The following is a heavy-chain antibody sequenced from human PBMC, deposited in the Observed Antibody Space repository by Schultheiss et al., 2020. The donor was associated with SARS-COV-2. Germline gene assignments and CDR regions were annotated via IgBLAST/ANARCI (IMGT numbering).Heavy chain of an antibody. CDR2: IKQDGSEK. V-gene: IGHV3-7*03. J-gene: IGHJ4*02. D-gene: IGHD2-15*01. CDR3: AKAVVVPDY. CDR1: GFTFSSYW. Sequence: GGSLRLSCAASGFTFSSYWMSWVRQAPGKGLEWVANIKQDGSEKYYVDSVKGRFTISRDNSKNTLYLQMNSLRAEDTAVYYCAKAVVVPDYWGQGTLVTVSS.